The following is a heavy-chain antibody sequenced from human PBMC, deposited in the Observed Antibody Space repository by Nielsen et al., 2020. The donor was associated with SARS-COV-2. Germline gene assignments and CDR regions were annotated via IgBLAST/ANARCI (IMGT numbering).Heavy chain of an antibody. Sequence: ASVKVSCKASGYTFKRNAMNWVRQAPGQGLEWMGWINTNTGNPTYAQGFTSRFVFSLDTSVSTAFLEISSLKAEDTAVYYCARDRGDGYNSGLDYWGQGTLVTASS. CDR1: GYTFKRNA. D-gene: IGHD5-24*01. J-gene: IGHJ4*02. CDR3: ARDRGDGYNSGLDY. CDR2: INTNTGNP. V-gene: IGHV7-4-1*02.